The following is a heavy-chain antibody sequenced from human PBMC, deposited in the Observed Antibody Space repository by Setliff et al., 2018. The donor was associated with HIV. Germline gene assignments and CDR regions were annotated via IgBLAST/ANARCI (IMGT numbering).Heavy chain of an antibody. CDR3: ARATATWLVDN. Sequence: SETLSLTCTVSGGSISSSSYYWGWTRQSPGKGLEWIGYVYHSGGTNYNPSLKSRLTISTDASKNQFSLKLSSVTTADTAVYYCARATATWLVDNWGQGTLVTVSS. CDR1: GGSISSSSYY. CDR2: VYHSGGT. D-gene: IGHD2-15*01. J-gene: IGHJ4*02. V-gene: IGHV4-61*05.